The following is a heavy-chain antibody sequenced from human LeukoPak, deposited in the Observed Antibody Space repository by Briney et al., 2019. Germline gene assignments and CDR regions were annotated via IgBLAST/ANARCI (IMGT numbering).Heavy chain of an antibody. V-gene: IGHV4-59*01. D-gene: IGHD3-10*01. Sequence: PSETLSLTCTVSGGSISSYYWSWIRQPPGKGLEWIGYIYYSGSTNHNPSLKSRVTISVDTSKNQFSLKLSSVTAADTAVYYCARYGSGSYREFDSWGQGTLVTVSS. CDR1: GGSISSYY. CDR3: ARYGSGSYREFDS. CDR2: IYYSGST. J-gene: IGHJ4*02.